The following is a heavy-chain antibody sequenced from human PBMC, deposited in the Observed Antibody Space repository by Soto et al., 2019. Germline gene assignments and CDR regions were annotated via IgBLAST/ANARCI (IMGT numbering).Heavy chain of an antibody. Sequence: QVQLQQWGAGLLKPSETLSLTCAVYGGFVSSGSYYWSWIRQPPGKGLEWIGEMSHSGGTHFNPSLESRGTISVDPSKNQFSLQMSSVTAADTAVYYCARVERGTATTVVDAFDIWGPGTMVTVSS. CDR1: GGFVSSGSYY. D-gene: IGHD1-1*01. J-gene: IGHJ3*02. CDR2: MSHSGGT. V-gene: IGHV4-34*01. CDR3: ARVERGTATTVVDAFDI.